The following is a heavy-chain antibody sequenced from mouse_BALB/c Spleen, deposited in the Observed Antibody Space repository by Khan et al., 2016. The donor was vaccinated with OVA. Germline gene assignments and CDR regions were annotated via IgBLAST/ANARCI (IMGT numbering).Heavy chain of an antibody. CDR1: GFTFSDYY. Sequence: EVELVESGGGLVKPGGSLKLSCAASGFTFSDYYMYWVRQTPEKRLEWVATISDGGSYTYSPDSVKGRFTISRDNAKSHLYLQMSSLKSEDTARYYCARAGYGGFAYWGQGTLVTVSA. D-gene: IGHD1-1*02. J-gene: IGHJ3*01. V-gene: IGHV5-4*02. CDR3: ARAGYGGFAY. CDR2: ISDGGSYT.